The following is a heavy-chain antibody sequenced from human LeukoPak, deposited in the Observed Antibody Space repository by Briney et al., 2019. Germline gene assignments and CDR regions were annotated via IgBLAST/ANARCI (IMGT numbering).Heavy chain of an antibody. CDR3: ASSYSSSSFFDY. Sequence: GGSLRLSCAASGFTFSNYWMTWVRQAPGKGLEWVANIKQDGSGKYYVDSVKGRFTISRDNAKNSLFLQMNSLRSEDTAVYYCASSYSSSSFFDYWGQGTLVTVSS. CDR1: GFTFSNYW. D-gene: IGHD6-6*01. CDR2: IKQDGSGK. V-gene: IGHV3-7*03. J-gene: IGHJ4*02.